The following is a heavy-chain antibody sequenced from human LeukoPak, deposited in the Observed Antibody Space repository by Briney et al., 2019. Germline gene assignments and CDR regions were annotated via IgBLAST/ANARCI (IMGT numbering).Heavy chain of an antibody. CDR1: GFTFSSYG. J-gene: IGHJ6*03. Sequence: GGSLRLSCAASGFTFSSYGMSWVRQAPGKGLEWVSAISGSGGSTYYADSVKGRFTISRDNSKNTLYLQMNSLRAEDTAVYYCAKDRPYYYYYYYMDVWGKGTTVTISS. V-gene: IGHV3-23*01. CDR3: AKDRPYYYYYYYMDV. CDR2: ISGSGGST.